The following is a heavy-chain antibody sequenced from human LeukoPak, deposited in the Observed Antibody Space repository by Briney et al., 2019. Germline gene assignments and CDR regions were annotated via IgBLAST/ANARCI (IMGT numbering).Heavy chain of an antibody. V-gene: IGHV3-23*01. CDR2: ISGSGGST. CDR3: AKVGSVGATRYGMDV. Sequence: PGGSLRLSCAASGFTFSSYAMSWVRQAPGKGLEWVSAISGSGGSTYYADSVKGRFTISRDNSKNTLYLQMNGLRAEDTAVYYCAKVGSVGATRYGMDVWGQGTTVTVSS. CDR1: GFTFSSYA. J-gene: IGHJ6*02. D-gene: IGHD1-26*01.